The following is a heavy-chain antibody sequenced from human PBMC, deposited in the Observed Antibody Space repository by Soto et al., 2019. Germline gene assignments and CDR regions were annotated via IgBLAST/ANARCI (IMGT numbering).Heavy chain of an antibody. CDR2: ISWNSGSI. D-gene: IGHD6-19*01. V-gene: IGHV3-9*01. CDR3: ANDTYSSGWPSVSYFDY. CDR1: GFTFDDYA. J-gene: IGHJ4*02. Sequence: EVQLVESGGGLVQPGRSLRLSCAASGFTFDDYAMHWVRQAPGKGLEGVSGISWNSGSIGYADSVKGRFTISRYNAKNSLYVQMNRLRAEDTALYYRANDTYSSGWPSVSYFDYWGQGTLVTVSS.